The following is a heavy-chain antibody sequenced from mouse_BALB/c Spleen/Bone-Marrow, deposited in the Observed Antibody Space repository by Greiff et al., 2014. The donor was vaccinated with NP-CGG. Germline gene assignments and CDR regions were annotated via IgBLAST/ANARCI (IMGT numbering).Heavy chain of an antibody. CDR2: IDPANGNT. V-gene: IGHV14-3*02. CDR3: ARTSLLRDAMDY. D-gene: IGHD1-2*01. J-gene: IGHJ4*01. CDR1: GFNIKDTY. Sequence: VQLKQSGAELVKPGASVKLSCTASGFNIKDTYMHWVKQRPEQGLEWIGRIDPANGNTKYDPKFQGKATITADTSSNTAYLQLSSLTSEDTAVYYCARTSLLRDAMDYWGQGTSVTVSS.